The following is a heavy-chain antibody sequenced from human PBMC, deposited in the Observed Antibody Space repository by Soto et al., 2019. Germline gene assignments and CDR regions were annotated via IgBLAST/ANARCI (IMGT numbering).Heavy chain of an antibody. D-gene: IGHD2-15*01. CDR2: IYYSGVT. CDR1: GGSISSGGYY. V-gene: IGHV4-31*03. CDR3: GKVLVGATGHTDSDS. Sequence: SETLSLTCTVSGGSISSGGYYWSWIRQHPGKGLEWIGYIYYSGVTYSNPSLKSRVTISRDTSKNQFSLKLTSVTAADTALYYCGKVLVGATGHTDSDSWGPGTLVTVSS. J-gene: IGHJ4*02.